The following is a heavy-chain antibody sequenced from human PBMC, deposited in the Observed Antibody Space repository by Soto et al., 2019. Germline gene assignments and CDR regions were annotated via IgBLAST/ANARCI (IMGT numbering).Heavy chain of an antibody. CDR3: ARDARYASSSYGFDV. V-gene: IGHV3-11*01. J-gene: IGHJ6*02. D-gene: IGHD6-13*01. CDR2: ISNSGHAI. Sequence: VQLVESGGGLVKPGGSLRLSCVASGFTFSDYYMSWIRQAPGKGLEWVSYISNSGHAIYYADSVKGRFPVSRDNSNNSMSLQMDSLRADDTAIYYCARDARYASSSYGFDVWGQGTTVFVSS. CDR1: GFTFSDYY.